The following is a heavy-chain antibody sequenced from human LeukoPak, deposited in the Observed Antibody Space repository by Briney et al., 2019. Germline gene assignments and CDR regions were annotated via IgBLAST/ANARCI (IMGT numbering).Heavy chain of an antibody. V-gene: IGHV3-30*04. CDR3: AKVDTGRYGSGSLTIDY. Sequence: PGRSLRLSCAASGFTFSSYAMHWVRQAPGPGLEWVAVISYDGSNKYYADSVKGRFTISRDNSKNTLYLQMNSLRAEDTAVYYCAKVDTGRYGSGSLTIDYWGQGTLVTVSS. CDR1: GFTFSSYA. CDR2: ISYDGSNK. J-gene: IGHJ4*02. D-gene: IGHD3-10*01.